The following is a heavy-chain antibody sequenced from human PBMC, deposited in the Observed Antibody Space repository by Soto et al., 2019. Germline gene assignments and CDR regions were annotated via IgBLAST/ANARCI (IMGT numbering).Heavy chain of an antibody. Sequence: QVQLQESGPGLVKPSQTLSLTCTVSGGSISSGGYYWSWIRQHPGKGLEWIGYIYYSGSTYYNPSLKSRVTISVDTSKNQFSLKVTSVTAADTAAYYCARDGSGYASFDYWGQGTLVTVSS. CDR1: GGSISSGGYY. CDR3: ARDGSGYASFDY. CDR2: IYYSGST. J-gene: IGHJ4*02. V-gene: IGHV4-31*03. D-gene: IGHD5-12*01.